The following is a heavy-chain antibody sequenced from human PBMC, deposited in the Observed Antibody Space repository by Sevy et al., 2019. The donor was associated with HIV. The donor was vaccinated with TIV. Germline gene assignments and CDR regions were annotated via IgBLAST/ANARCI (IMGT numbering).Heavy chain of an antibody. CDR1: GFTFSTYS. CDR3: ARGDIVEEPATSSGFDY. CDR2: ISDTGTST. V-gene: IGHV3-23*01. Sequence: GGSLRLSCAASGFTFSTYSMTWVRQAPRKGLEWVSAISDTGTSTYYTDSVEGRFPISRDNSKSTLFLHMNSLRAEDTALYYCARGDIVEEPATSSGFDYWGQGTLVTVSS. J-gene: IGHJ4*02. D-gene: IGHD2-2*01.